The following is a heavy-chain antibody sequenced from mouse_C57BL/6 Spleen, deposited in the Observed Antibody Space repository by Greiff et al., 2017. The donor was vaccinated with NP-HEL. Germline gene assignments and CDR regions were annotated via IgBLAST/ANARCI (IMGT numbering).Heavy chain of an antibody. CDR1: GYTFTNYW. J-gene: IGHJ4*01. D-gene: IGHD2-4*01. Sequence: VKLMESGAELVRPGTSVKMSCKASGYTFTNYWIGWVKQRPGHGLEWIGDIYPGGGYTNYNEKFKGKATLTADKSSSTAYMQFSSLTSEDSAIYYCARNDYDFAMDYWGQGTSVTVSS. V-gene: IGHV1-63*01. CDR2: IYPGGGYT. CDR3: ARNDYDFAMDY.